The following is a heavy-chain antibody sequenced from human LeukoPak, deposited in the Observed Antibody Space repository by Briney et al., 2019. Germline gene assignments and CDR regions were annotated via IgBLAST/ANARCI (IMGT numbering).Heavy chain of an antibody. D-gene: IGHD3-10*01. V-gene: IGHV4-31*03. CDR2: IYYSGST. CDR1: GGSISSGGYY. J-gene: IGHJ5*02. Sequence: PSQTLSLTCTVSGGSISSGGYYWSWIRQHPGKGLEWIGYIYYSGSTYYNPSLKSRVTISVDTSKNQFSLKLSSVTAADTAVYYCARDRNTMVRGARGWFDPWGQGTLVTVSS. CDR3: ARDRNTMVRGARGWFDP.